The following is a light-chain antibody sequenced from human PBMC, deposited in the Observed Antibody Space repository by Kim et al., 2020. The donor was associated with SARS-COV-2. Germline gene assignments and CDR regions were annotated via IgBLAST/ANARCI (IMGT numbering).Light chain of an antibody. V-gene: IGKV1-5*03. CDR1: QSISTW. Sequence: ASGGDRVTITWRASQSISTWLAWYQQKPGKAPKLLIYKASSLESGVPSRFSGSGSGTDFTLTVSSLQPDDFATYYCQQYNSYPWTFGQGTKVDIK. CDR3: QQYNSYPWT. J-gene: IGKJ1*01. CDR2: KAS.